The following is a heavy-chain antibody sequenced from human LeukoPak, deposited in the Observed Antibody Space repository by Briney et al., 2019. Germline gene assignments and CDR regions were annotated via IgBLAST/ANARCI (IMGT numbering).Heavy chain of an antibody. J-gene: IGHJ6*03. CDR1: GGSITNNAYY. CDR2: IYYSGST. CDR3: ARNETTGLQRTPSYHSYVDV. Sequence: PSETLSLTCTVSGGSITNNAYYWAWIRQPHGQGLEWIGSIYYSGSTHYNPSLNRHLTISVDTSNNQFSLTLRSVTAADTAVYYCARNETTGLQRTPSYHSYVDVWGKGTTVTVSS. V-gene: IGHV4-39*01. D-gene: IGHD4-11*01.